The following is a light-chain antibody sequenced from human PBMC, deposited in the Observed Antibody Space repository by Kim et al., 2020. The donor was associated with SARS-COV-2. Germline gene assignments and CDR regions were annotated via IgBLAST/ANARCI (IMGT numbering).Light chain of an antibody. CDR3: QQYDNVPIT. CDR1: QDIKNY. V-gene: IGKV1-33*01. CDR2: DAS. Sequence: ASVGDRVTITCQASQDIKNYLNWYQQKPGEAPKALIYDASNLKTGVPSRFSGGGSGTDFSFTISSLQPEDFATYYCQQYDNVPITFGQGTRLEIK. J-gene: IGKJ5*01.